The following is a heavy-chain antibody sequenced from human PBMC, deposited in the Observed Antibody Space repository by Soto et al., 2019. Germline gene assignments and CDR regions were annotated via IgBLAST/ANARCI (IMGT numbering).Heavy chain of an antibody. CDR1: GFTFSHYW. V-gene: IGHV3-74*01. CDR2: INSDGGST. D-gene: IGHD3-3*01. J-gene: IGHJ4*02. Sequence: LRLSCAASGFTFSHYWMHLVRQVPGKGLVWVSRINSDGGSTTYADSVKGRFTISRDNAKNTLYLQMNSLRAEDTAVYYCARDPSLEWCKFDCWGPGTLVTVSS. CDR3: ARDPSLEWCKFDC.